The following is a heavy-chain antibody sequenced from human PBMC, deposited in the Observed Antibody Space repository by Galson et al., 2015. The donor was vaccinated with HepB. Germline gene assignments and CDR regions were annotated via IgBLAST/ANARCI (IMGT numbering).Heavy chain of an antibody. CDR3: ARIVAPLQQWLHYFDY. Sequence: SLRLSCAASGFTFSSYWMSWVRQAPGKGLEWVANIKQGGSEKYYVDSVKGRFTISRDNAKNSLYLQMNSLRAEDTAVYYCARIVAPLQQWLHYFDYWGQGTLVTVSS. CDR1: GFTFSSYW. J-gene: IGHJ4*02. V-gene: IGHV3-7*03. CDR2: IKQGGSEK. D-gene: IGHD6-19*01.